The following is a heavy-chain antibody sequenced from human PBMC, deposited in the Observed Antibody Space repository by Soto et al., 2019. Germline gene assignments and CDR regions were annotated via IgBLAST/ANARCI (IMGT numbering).Heavy chain of an antibody. CDR3: ARGWGYYDSSGSIRQSAFDI. J-gene: IGHJ3*02. D-gene: IGHD3-22*01. CDR1: GGSFSGYY. CDR2: INHSGST. Sequence: SETLSLTCAVYGGSFSGYYWSWIRQPPGKGLEWIGEINHSGSTNYNPSLKSRVTISVDTSKNQFSLKLSSVTAADTAVYYCARGWGYYDSSGSIRQSAFDICGQGTMVTVSS. V-gene: IGHV4-34*01.